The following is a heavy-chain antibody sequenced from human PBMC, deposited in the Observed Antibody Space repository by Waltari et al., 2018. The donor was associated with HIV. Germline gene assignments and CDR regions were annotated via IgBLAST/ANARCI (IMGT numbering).Heavy chain of an antibody. CDR1: GVSVTSYY. J-gene: IGHJ3*02. CDR3: ARWCDTNCHTFDI. V-gene: IGHV4-59*02. D-gene: IGHD2-8*01. CDR2: VHHTGAS. Sequence: QVRLQESGPGLVKPSETLSLTCTVSGVSVTSYYWNWIRQSPEKGLEWIGYVHHTGASKCNPPLRSRVSMSVDTSKNELTLSLTSATAADTAVYYCARWCDTNCHTFDIWGQGTSVTVSS.